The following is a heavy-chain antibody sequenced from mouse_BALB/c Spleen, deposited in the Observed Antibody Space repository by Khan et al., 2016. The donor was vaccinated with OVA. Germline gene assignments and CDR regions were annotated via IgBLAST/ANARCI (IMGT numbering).Heavy chain of an antibody. V-gene: IGHV9-3-1*01. J-gene: IGHJ4*01. CDR3: ARTLYGSGYDYAMDY. D-gene: IGHD1-1*01. Sequence: QIQLVQSGPELKKPGETVKISCKASRYIFTNYGMTWVKQAPGKGLKWMGWINTYTGEPTYADDFKGRFAFSLETSANTAYLQINNLKNEDTATYFCARTLYGSGYDYAMDYWGQGTSVTVSS. CDR2: INTYTGEP. CDR1: RYIFTNYG.